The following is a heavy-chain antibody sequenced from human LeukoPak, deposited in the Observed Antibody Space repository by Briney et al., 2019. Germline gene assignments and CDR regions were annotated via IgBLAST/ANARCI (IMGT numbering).Heavy chain of an antibody. J-gene: IGHJ3*02. D-gene: IGHD1-26*01. CDR2: IYYSGST. CDR3: AREGSGSWTRVAFDI. CDR1: GRSISSYY. Sequence: PTETLLHTCSIHGRSISSYYWTWIRQPPGRGLERNGSIYYSGSTNYNPSLKSRVTISVDTSKSQFSLKLSSVTAADTAVYYCAREGSGSWTRVAFDIWGQGTMVTVSS. V-gene: IGHV4-59*01.